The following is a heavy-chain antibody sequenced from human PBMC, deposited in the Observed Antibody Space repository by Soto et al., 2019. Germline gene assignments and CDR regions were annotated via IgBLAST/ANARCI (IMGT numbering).Heavy chain of an antibody. CDR2: ISAYNGDT. CDR1: GYTCTSYG. D-gene: IGHD6-13*01. Sequence: ASVKVSCKASGYTCTSYGISWVRQAPGQGLEWMGWISAYNGDTNYAQHLQGRVTMTTDTSTSTVYMELRSLRSDDTAVYYCARAYSSSWYRWFNPWGQGTLVTVSS. CDR3: ARAYSSSWYRWFNP. V-gene: IGHV1-18*01. J-gene: IGHJ5*02.